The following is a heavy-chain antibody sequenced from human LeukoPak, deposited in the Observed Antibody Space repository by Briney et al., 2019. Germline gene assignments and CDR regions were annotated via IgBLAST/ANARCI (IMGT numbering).Heavy chain of an antibody. CDR2: FGATGNT. CDR3: ATFRQSGGVDY. J-gene: IGHJ4*02. D-gene: IGHD2-15*01. V-gene: IGHV3-23*01. CDR1: GFTFSSYA. Sequence: GGSLRLSCAASGFTFSSYAMIWVRQAPGKGLEWVSTFGATGNTFYADSVKGRFTISRDNSKNTLFLQMSSLGAEDTAVYYCATFRQSGGVDYWGQGTLVTVSS.